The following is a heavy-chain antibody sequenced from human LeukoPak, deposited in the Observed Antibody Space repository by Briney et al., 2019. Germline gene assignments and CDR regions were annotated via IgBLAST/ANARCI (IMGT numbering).Heavy chain of an antibody. CDR2: ISGSGGST. CDR3: AKGGTWIQLWPFDY. CDR1: GFTFSSYA. V-gene: IGHV3-23*01. D-gene: IGHD5-18*01. J-gene: IGHJ4*02. Sequence: GGSLRLSCAASGFTFSSYAMSRVRQAPGKGLEWVSAISGSGGSTYYADSVKGRFTISRDNSKNTLYLQMNSLRAEDTAVYHCAKGGTWIQLWPFDYWGQGTLVTVSS.